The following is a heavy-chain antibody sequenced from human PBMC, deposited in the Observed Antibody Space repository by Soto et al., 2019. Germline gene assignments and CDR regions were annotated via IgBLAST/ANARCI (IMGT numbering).Heavy chain of an antibody. CDR3: VREVDMYYYDSSGYTPAYFDS. D-gene: IGHD3-22*01. V-gene: IGHV1-46*01. CDR1: GYTFTSYY. CDR2: INPSGGST. J-gene: IGHJ4*02. Sequence: ASVKVSCKASGYTFTSYYMHWVRQAPGQGLEWMGIINPSGGSTSYAQKFQGRVTITAGESTSTAYMELSSLRSEDTAVYYCVREVDMYYYDSSGYTPAYFDSWGQGTLVTVSS.